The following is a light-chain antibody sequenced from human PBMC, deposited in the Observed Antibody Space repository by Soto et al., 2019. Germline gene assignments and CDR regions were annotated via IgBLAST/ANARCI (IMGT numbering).Light chain of an antibody. CDR3: QQSYSTPPFT. CDR2: AAS. J-gene: IGKJ3*01. V-gene: IGKV1-39*01. CDR1: QSISSY. Sequence: DIQMTQSPASLSVSLGDRVTITWRASQSISSYLNWYQQKPGKAPKLLIYAASSLQSGVPSRFSGSGSGTDFTLTISSLQPEDFATYYCQQSYSTPPFTFGPGTKVDIK.